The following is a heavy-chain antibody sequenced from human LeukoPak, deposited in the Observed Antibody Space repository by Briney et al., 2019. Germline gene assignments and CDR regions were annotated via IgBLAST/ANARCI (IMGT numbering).Heavy chain of an antibody. V-gene: IGHV1-2*06. CDR3: ARLPRSGYSYGSDY. Sequence: GASVKVSCKASGYTFTGYYMHWVRQAPGQGLEWMGRINPSSGGTNYAQKFQGRVTMTRDTSISTAYMELSRLRSDDTAVYYCARLPRSGYSYGSDYWGQGTLVTVSS. D-gene: IGHD5-18*01. J-gene: IGHJ4*02. CDR1: GYTFTGYY. CDR2: INPSSGGT.